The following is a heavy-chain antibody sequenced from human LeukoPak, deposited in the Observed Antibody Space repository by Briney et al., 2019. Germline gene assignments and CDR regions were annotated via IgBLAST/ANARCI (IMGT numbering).Heavy chain of an antibody. CDR2: ISSSSSHI. V-gene: IGHV3-21*01. D-gene: IGHD3-22*01. CDR1: GLTFSTYT. CDR3: ARCCYYDSSGYEYYFDY. J-gene: IGHJ4*02. Sequence: GGSLRLSCAASGLTFSTYTGNWVRQAPGKGLEWVSSISSSSSHIYYADSVKGRFTISRDNYKNTVYLQMNSLRAEDTAVYYCARCCYYDSSGYEYYFDYWGQGTLVTVSS.